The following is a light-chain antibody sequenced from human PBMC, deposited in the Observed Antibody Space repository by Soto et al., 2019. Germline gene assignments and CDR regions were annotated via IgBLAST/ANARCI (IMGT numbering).Light chain of an antibody. CDR1: QSVSSY. V-gene: IGKV3-11*01. J-gene: IGKJ3*01. CDR3: QQRSNWPLV. CDR2: DAY. Sequence: EIVLTQSPATLSLSPGERATLSCRASQSVSSYLAWYQQKPGQAPRLLIYDAYNRATGIPARFSGSGSGTDFTLTISSLEPEDFAVYYCQQRSNWPLVFGPGTKVDIK.